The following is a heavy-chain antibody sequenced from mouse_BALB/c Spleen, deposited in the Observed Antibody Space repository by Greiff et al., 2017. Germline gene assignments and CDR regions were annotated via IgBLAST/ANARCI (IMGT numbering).Heavy chain of an antibody. CDR1: GYTFTNYH. Sequence: EVQLQQSGAELVRPGASVKISCTASGYTFTNYHINWVEQRPGKGLEWIGYINPYNDYTSYNQKFKGKATLTVDKSYSTDYMELSSLTSEDSAVYYCARSYDGYYFDYWGQGTTLTVSS. J-gene: IGHJ2*01. CDR3: ARSYDGYYFDY. V-gene: IGHV1S45*01. D-gene: IGHD2-3*01. CDR2: INPYNDYT.